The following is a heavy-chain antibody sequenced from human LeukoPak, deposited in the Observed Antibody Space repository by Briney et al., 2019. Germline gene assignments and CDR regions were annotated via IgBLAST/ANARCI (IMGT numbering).Heavy chain of an antibody. Sequence: ASVKVSCKTSGYRFTGYYLHWVRQARGQGLEWMGGMNPKSGATDYARKFQGRVTMTRDTAISTAYMELNRLRSDDTAVYFCARGSDYDDYFYMDFWGKGTTVTVSS. CDR1: GYRFTGYY. J-gene: IGHJ6*03. CDR3: ARGSDYDDYFYMDF. V-gene: IGHV1-2*02. CDR2: MNPKSGAT.